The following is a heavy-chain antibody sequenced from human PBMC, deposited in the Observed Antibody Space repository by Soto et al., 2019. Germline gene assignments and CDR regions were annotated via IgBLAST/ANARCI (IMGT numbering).Heavy chain of an antibody. CDR3: AREGGGGVDIVATMALDY. J-gene: IGHJ4*02. D-gene: IGHD5-12*01. Sequence: QVQLVQSGAEVKKPGSSVKVSCKASGGTFSSYAISWVRQAPGQGLEWMGGIIPIFGTANYAQKFQGRVTITADESTGKADMGVSSLGSEDTAVYYCAREGGGGVDIVATMALDYWGQGTLVTVSS. V-gene: IGHV1-69*01. CDR2: IIPIFGTA. CDR1: GGTFSSYA.